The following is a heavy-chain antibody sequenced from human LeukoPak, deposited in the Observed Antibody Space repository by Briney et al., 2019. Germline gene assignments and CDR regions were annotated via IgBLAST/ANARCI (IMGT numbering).Heavy chain of an antibody. CDR1: GFTFSSYE. Sequence: GGSLRLSCAASGFTFSSYEMNWVRQAPGKGLEWVSYISSSGSTIYYADSVKGRFTISRDNAKNSLYLQMNSLRAEDTAVYYCARTGNPATGDYWGQGTLVTVSS. CDR3: ARTGNPATGDY. V-gene: IGHV3-48*03. D-gene: IGHD1-1*01. J-gene: IGHJ4*02. CDR2: ISSSGSTI.